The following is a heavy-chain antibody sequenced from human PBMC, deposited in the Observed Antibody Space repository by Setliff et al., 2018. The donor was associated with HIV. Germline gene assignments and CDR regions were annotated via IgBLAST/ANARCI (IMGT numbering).Heavy chain of an antibody. J-gene: IGHJ4*02. Sequence: PSETLSLTCTVSGGSITRTPYYWGWIRQPPGKGLEWIGSIHHSGTAYGNPSLKSRVTISVDPSKNQILQRLSSVTAADTAVYYCARLSGGMVPNYWGQGTLVTSPQ. CDR3: ARLSGGMVPNY. D-gene: IGHD3-10*01. CDR2: IHHSGTA. CDR1: GGSITRTPYY. V-gene: IGHV4-39*01.